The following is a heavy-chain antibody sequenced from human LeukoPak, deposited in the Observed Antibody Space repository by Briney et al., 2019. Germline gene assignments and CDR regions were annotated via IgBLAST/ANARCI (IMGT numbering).Heavy chain of an antibody. V-gene: IGHV4-34*01. CDR3: ARGQVPAARGYNWFDP. CDR2: INARGDT. CDR1: GWSFNDYY. J-gene: IGHJ5*02. D-gene: IGHD2-2*01. Sequence: SETLSLTCAVYGWSFNDYYWNWIRQPPGKELEWIGEINARGDTNYNPSLKSRVTISVDTSKKQFSLRLTSMIAADTALYYCARGQVPAARGYNWFDPWGQGTLVTVSS.